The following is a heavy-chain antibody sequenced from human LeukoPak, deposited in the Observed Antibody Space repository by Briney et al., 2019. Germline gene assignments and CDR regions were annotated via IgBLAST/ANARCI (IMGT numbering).Heavy chain of an antibody. CDR3: ARPGTSNWSSFFDY. CDR2: IYPGDSDT. Sequence: GESLKISCKGFGYSFPNYWIAWVRPMPGKGLEWMGIIYPGDSDTRYSPSFQGQVTISADKSISTAYLHWSSLKASDTAMYYCARPGTSNWSSFFDYWGQGTLVTVSS. V-gene: IGHV5-51*01. CDR1: GYSFPNYW. D-gene: IGHD6-13*01. J-gene: IGHJ4*02.